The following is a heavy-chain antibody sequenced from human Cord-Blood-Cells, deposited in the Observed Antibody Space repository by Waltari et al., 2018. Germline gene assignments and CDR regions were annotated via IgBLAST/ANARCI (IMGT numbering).Heavy chain of an antibody. D-gene: IGHD2-21*01. CDR3: ARSGVGFCGGDCYWFDY. CDR1: GYSISSGYY. Sequence: QVQLQESGPGLVKPSETLSLTCAVSGYSISSGYYWGWIRQPPGKGLEWIGSIYHSGSTYHNPSLKSRVTISVDTSKNQFSLKLSSVTAADTAVYYCARSGVGFCGGDCYWFDYWGQGTLVTVSS. J-gene: IGHJ4*02. CDR2: IYHSGST. V-gene: IGHV4-38-2*01.